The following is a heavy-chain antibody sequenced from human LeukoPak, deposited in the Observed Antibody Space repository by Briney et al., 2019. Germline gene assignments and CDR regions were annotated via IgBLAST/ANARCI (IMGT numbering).Heavy chain of an antibody. J-gene: IGHJ4*02. V-gene: IGHV3-7*01. CDR2: IKQDGSEK. D-gene: IGHD2-2*01. Sequence: GGSLRLSCAASGFTFSSYWMSWVRQAPGKGLEWVANIKQDGSEKYYVDSVKGRFTISRDNAKNSLYLQMNSLRAEDTAVYYCARYRLRYCSSTSCYGTDFDYWGQGTLVTVS. CDR3: ARYRLRYCSSTSCYGTDFDY. CDR1: GFTFSSYW.